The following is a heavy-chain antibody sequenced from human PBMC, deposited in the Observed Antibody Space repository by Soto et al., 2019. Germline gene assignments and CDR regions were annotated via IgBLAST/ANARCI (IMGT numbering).Heavy chain of an antibody. CDR1: GYTFTSYG. J-gene: IGHJ3*02. Sequence: ASVKVSCKASGYTFTSYGISWVRQAPGQGLEWMGWISAYNGNTNYAQKLQGRVTMTTDTSTSTAYMELRSLRSDDTAVYYCARGQKSSHIVGVRAAQDAFDIWGQGTMVIVSS. CDR2: ISAYNGNT. CDR3: ARGQKSSHIVGVRAAQDAFDI. V-gene: IGHV1-18*01. D-gene: IGHD2-2*01.